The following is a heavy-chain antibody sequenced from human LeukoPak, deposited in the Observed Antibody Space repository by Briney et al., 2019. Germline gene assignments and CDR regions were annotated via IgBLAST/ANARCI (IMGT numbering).Heavy chain of an antibody. V-gene: IGHV4-34*01. CDR2: INHSGST. Sequence: SETLSLTCVVYGGFFSGYYWRWIRQPPGKGLEWIGEINHSGSTNYNPSLKSRVTISVDTSKNQFSLKLSSGTAADTAVYYCAKDSSGWSRCHWFYPWGQGTLVTVSS. J-gene: IGHJ5*02. CDR1: GGFFSGYY. CDR3: AKDSSGWSRCHWFYP. D-gene: IGHD6-19*01.